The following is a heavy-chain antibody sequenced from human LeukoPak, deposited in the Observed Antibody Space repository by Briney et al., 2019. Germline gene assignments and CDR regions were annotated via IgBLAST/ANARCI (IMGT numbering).Heavy chain of an antibody. Sequence: TGGSLRLSCAASGFTFSGSAIHWVRQASGKGLEWVGRIRSKANSYATAYAASVKGRFTISRDDSKNTAYLQMNSLKTEDTAVYYCTSSRVVTDFGYWGQGTLVTVSS. CDR2: IRSKANSYAT. V-gene: IGHV3-73*01. D-gene: IGHD4-23*01. CDR3: TSSRVVTDFGY. J-gene: IGHJ4*02. CDR1: GFTFSGSA.